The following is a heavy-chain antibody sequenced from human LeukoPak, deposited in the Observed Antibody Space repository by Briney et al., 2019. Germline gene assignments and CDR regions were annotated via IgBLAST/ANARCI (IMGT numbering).Heavy chain of an antibody. Sequence: GASVKVSFKASGYTFTGYYMHWVRQAPGQGLEWMGWINPNSGGTNYAQKFQGRVTMTRDTSISTAYMELSRLRSDDTAVYYCARAGSSWYVYFDYWGQGTLVTVSS. J-gene: IGHJ4*02. D-gene: IGHD6-13*01. CDR3: ARAGSSWYVYFDY. CDR2: INPNSGGT. CDR1: GYTFTGYY. V-gene: IGHV1-2*02.